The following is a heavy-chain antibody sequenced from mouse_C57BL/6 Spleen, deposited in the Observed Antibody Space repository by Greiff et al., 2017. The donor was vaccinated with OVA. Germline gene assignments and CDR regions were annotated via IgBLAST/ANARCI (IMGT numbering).Heavy chain of an antibody. Sequence: EVMLVESGGGLVQPGGSLKLSCAASGFTFSDYGMAWVRQAPRKGPEWVAFISNLAYSIYYADTVTGRFTISRENAKNTLYLEMSSLRSEDTAMYYCARLGEDYGSSYYYAMDYWGQGTSVTVSA. V-gene: IGHV5-15*04. CDR2: ISNLAYSI. CDR1: GFTFSDYG. D-gene: IGHD1-1*01. J-gene: IGHJ4*01. CDR3: ARLGEDYGSSYYYAMDY.